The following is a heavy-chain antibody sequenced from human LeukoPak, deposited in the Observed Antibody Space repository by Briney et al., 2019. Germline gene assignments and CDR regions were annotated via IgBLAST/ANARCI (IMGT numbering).Heavy chain of an antibody. CDR3: ARGSRILWFGELSFDY. D-gene: IGHD3-10*01. Sequence: PGGSLRLSCAASGFTFSSYSMNWVRQAPGKGLEWVSYISSSSSTIYYADSVKGRFTISRDNAKNSLYLQMNSLRAEDTAVYYCARGSRILWFGELSFDYWGQGTLVTVSS. V-gene: IGHV3-48*01. CDR1: GFTFSSYS. J-gene: IGHJ4*02. CDR2: ISSSSSTI.